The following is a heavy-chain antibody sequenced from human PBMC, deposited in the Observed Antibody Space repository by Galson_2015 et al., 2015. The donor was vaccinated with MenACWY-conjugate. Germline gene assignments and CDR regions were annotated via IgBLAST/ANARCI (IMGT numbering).Heavy chain of an antibody. CDR1: GFSLSARRLG. V-gene: IGHV2-5*02. CDR3: AARQLWFGESLSAIDI. CDR2: IYWVDGR. D-gene: IGHD3-10*01. Sequence: PALVKPTQTLTLTCTSSGFSLSARRLGVGWVRQPPVNALEWLALIYWVDGRRYIPSLKSRLTITMDTSKNHAVLTTANIDPVDAATYYCAARQLWFGESLSAIDIWGQGTMVTVSS. J-gene: IGHJ3*02.